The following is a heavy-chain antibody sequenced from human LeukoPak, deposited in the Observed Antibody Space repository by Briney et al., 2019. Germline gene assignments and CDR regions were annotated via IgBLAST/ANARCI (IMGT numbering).Heavy chain of an antibody. Sequence: PSQTPSLTCAVSGGSISSGGYSWSWIRQPPGKGLEWIGYIYHSGSTYYNPSLKSRVTISVDRSKNQFSLKLSSVTAADTAVYYCARTYYDFWSGSYFDYWGQGTLVTVSS. D-gene: IGHD3-3*01. CDR2: IYHSGST. CDR1: GGSISSGGYS. CDR3: ARTYYDFWSGSYFDY. V-gene: IGHV4-30-2*01. J-gene: IGHJ4*02.